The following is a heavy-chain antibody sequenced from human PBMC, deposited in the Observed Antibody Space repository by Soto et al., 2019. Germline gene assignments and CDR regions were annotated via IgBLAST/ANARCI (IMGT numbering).Heavy chain of an antibody. J-gene: IGHJ4*02. CDR1: GGTMRSYA. Sequence: SVKVSCKTVGGTMRSYAFSWLRQAPGQGLEWMGGIVPVFGRPNYAQRFRGGLTITADESTSTGYMELISLRSDDTAVYYCAREGSGYNFWGQGTQVTVSS. V-gene: IGHV1-69*13. CDR3: AREGSGYNF. D-gene: IGHD5-12*01. CDR2: IVPVFGRP.